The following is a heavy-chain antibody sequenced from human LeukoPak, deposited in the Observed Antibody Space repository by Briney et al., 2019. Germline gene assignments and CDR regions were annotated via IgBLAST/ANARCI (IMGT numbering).Heavy chain of an antibody. Sequence: SGPTLVKPTQTLTLTCTFSGFSLSTFGVGVGWIRQPPGKALEWLALIYWDNGKRYSPSLKSRLTITKDTSKNLVVLTMTNMDPVDTATYYCEHRQGGSYFDYWGQGTLVTVSS. CDR3: EHRQGGSYFDY. CDR2: IYWDNGK. D-gene: IGHD1-26*01. J-gene: IGHJ4*02. V-gene: IGHV2-5*02. CDR1: GFSLSTFGVG.